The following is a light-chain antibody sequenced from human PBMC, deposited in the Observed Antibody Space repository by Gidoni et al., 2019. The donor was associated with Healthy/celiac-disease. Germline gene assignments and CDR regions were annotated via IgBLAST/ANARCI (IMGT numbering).Light chain of an antibody. CDR3: QSYDSSLSGSEV. CDR1: SSNIGAGSE. J-gene: IGLJ2*01. CDR2: GNS. Sequence: QSVLTQPPPASGAPGQTVTISRTGSSSNIGAGSEVHLYQLLPGTAPRLLIYGNSNRPSGVPDRFSGSKSGTSASLAITGLQAEDEADYYCQSYDSSLSGSEVFGGGTKLTVL. V-gene: IGLV1-40*01.